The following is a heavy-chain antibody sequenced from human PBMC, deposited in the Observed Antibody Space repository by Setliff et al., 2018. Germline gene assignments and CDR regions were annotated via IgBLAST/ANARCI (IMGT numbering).Heavy chain of an antibody. CDR3: VPGRGS. D-gene: IGHD6-25*01. Sequence: GSLRLSCEASGFSFREYYMSWIRQAPGKGLEWVSYISVSGTYIDYADSVRGRFTISRDNAQKTLYLHMNNLRADDTAVFYCVPGRGSWGQGALVTVSS. CDR1: GFSFREYY. V-gene: IGHV3-11*06. CDR2: ISVSGTYI. J-gene: IGHJ5*02.